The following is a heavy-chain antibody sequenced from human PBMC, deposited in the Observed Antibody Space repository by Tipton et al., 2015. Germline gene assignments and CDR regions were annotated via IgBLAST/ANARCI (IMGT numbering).Heavy chain of an antibody. D-gene: IGHD2-15*01. CDR2: VYYTGAT. CDR3: ARGGNNWFDP. J-gene: IGHJ5*02. CDR1: GGSVSSASYY. Sequence: TLSLTCTVSGGSVSSASYYWSWIRQPPGKGLEWIGYVYYTGATNFNPSLKSRVTISIDTSKNQFSLKLNSVTAADTAVYYCARGGNNWFDPWGQGTLVTVSS. V-gene: IGHV4-61*01.